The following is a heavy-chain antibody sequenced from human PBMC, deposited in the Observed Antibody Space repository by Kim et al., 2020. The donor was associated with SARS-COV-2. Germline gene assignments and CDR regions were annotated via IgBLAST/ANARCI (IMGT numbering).Heavy chain of an antibody. CDR1: GFTFSSYG. V-gene: IGHV3-30*18. Sequence: GGSLRLSCAASGFTFSSYGMHWVRQAPGKGLEWVAIISYDGSNKYYADSVKGRFTISRDNSKNTLYLQMNSLRAEDTAVYYCAKDHSGYYDSSGYTDHQYDYWGQGTLVTVSS. CDR3: AKDHSGYYDSSGYTDHQYDY. D-gene: IGHD3-22*01. CDR2: ISYDGSNK. J-gene: IGHJ4*02.